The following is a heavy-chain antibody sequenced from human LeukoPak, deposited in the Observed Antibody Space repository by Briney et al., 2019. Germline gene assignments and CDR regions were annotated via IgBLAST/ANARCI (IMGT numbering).Heavy chain of an antibody. CDR2: FDPEDGGT. CDR1: GYTLTELS. CDR3: ATTRGGPYYFDY. Sequence: ASVRVSCKVSGYTLTELSMHWVRQAPGKGLEWMGGFDPEDGGTIYAQKFQGRVTMTEDTSTDTAYMELSSLRSEDTAVYYCATTRGGPYYFDYWGQGTLVTVSS. J-gene: IGHJ4*02. D-gene: IGHD3-10*01. V-gene: IGHV1-24*01.